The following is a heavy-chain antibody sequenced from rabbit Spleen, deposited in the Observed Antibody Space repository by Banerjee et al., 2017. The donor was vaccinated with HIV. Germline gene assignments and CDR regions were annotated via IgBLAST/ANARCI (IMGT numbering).Heavy chain of an antibody. CDR3: ARRDYFVSADTYALNL. D-gene: IGHD6-1*01. J-gene: IGHJ4*01. V-gene: IGHV1S40*01. Sequence: QSLEESGGGLVQPEGSLTLTCTTFGFSFSRSYYMCWVRQAPGKGLEWIACINTGSGSTYFPSWARGRFTISKTSSTTVTLQMTSLTAADTATYFCARRDYFVSADTYALNLWGPGTLVTVS. CDR2: INTGSGST. CDR1: GFSFSRSYY.